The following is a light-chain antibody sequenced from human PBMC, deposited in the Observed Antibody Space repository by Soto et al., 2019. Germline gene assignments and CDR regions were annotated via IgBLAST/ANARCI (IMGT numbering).Light chain of an antibody. J-gene: IGLJ1*01. CDR3: NSYTSSSTFA. CDR2: DVS. CDR1: SSDIGSYNY. V-gene: IGLV2-14*01. Sequence: QSVLTQPASVSGSPGQSITIPCTGTSSDIGSYNYVSWYQQHPGKAPKLMIYDVSNRPSGISNRFSGSKSGNTASLTISGLQAEDEADYYCNSYTSSSTFAFGTGTKVTVL.